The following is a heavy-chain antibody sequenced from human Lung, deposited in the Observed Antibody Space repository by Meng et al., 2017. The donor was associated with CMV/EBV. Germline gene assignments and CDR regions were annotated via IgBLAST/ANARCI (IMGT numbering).Heavy chain of an antibody. J-gene: IGHJ4*02. CDR1: GYTFTSSS. CDR2: FNINTGNP. Sequence: QGLLGQSGVWVNKPGDSVKVSFQAAGYTFTSSSMNWVRHAPGKGLEWMGWFNINTGNPTYAQDFTGRFVFSLDTSVSTAYLQIDSLKADDTAVYYCARGNGWRFDYWGQGTLVIVSS. CDR3: ARGNGWRFDY. D-gene: IGHD6-19*01. V-gene: IGHV7-4-1*01.